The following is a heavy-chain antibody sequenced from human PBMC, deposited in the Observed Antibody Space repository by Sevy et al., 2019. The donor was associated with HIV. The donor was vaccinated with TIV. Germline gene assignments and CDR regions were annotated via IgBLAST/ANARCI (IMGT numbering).Heavy chain of an antibody. D-gene: IGHD2-21*01. CDR3: AKDIVAVVGDAFDI. CDR1: GFSFISYA. Sequence: GSLRLSCAASGFSFISYAMNWVRQAPGKGLEWVSAISGSDGATYYADSVKGRFSISRDNSKNTLYRQMDSLRAEDTAVYYCAKDIVAVVGDAFDIWGQGTMVTVSS. J-gene: IGHJ3*02. V-gene: IGHV3-23*01. CDR2: ISGSDGAT.